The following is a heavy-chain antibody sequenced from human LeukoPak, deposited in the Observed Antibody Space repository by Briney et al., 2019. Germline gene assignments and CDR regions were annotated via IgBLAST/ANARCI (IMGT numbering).Heavy chain of an antibody. CDR3: VRSITGTTVHFDY. CDR2: IYYSGST. D-gene: IGHD1-7*01. V-gene: IGHV4-59*01. J-gene: IGHJ4*02. CDR1: GGSISSYY. Sequence: SETLSLTCTVSGGSISSYYWSWIRQPPGKGLEWIGYIYYSGSTNYNPSLKSRVTISVDTSKNQFSLKLSSVTAEDTAVYYCVRSITGTTVHFDYWGQGTLVTVSS.